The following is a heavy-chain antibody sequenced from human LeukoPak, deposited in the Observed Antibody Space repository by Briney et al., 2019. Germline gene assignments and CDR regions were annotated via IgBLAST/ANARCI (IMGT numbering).Heavy chain of an antibody. CDR3: ATSGWYSHTYYYYGMDV. D-gene: IGHD6-19*01. J-gene: IGHJ6*02. Sequence: ASVKVFCKVSGYTLTELSMHWVRQAPGKGLEWMGGFDPEDGETIYAQKFQGRVTMTEDTSTDTAYMELSSLRSEDTAVYYCATSGWYSHTYYYYGMDVWGQGTTVTVSS. CDR2: FDPEDGET. V-gene: IGHV1-24*01. CDR1: GYTLTELS.